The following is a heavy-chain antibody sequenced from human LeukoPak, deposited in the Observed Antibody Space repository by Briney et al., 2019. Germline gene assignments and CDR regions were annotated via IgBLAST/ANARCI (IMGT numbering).Heavy chain of an antibody. CDR3: ARDGGYCSSTSCYPSDYYYYGMDV. D-gene: IGHD2-2*01. Sequence: GGSLRLSCAASGFTFSSYSMNWVRQAPGKGREWVSSISSSSSYIYYADSVKGQFTISRDNAKNSLYLQMNSLRAEDTAVYYCARDGGYCSSTSCYPSDYYYYGMDVWGQGTTVTVSS. J-gene: IGHJ6*02. V-gene: IGHV3-21*01. CDR2: ISSSSSYI. CDR1: GFTFSSYS.